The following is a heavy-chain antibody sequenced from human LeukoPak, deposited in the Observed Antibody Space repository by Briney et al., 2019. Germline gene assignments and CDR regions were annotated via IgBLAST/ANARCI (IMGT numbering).Heavy chain of an antibody. Sequence: GGSLKLSCAASGFTVSSNYMSWVRQAPGKGLECVPVIYSGGSTYYADSVKGRFTISRDNSKNTLYLQMNSLRAEDTAVYYCARGGLDSGSYYFDYWGQGTLVTVSS. CDR2: IYSGGST. D-gene: IGHD1-26*01. V-gene: IGHV3-53*01. CDR3: ARGGLDSGSYYFDY. CDR1: GFTVSSNY. J-gene: IGHJ4*02.